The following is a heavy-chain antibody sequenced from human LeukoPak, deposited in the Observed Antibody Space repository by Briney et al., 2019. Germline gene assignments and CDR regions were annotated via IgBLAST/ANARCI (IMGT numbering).Heavy chain of an antibody. J-gene: IGHJ4*02. D-gene: IGHD3-10*01. V-gene: IGHV1-69*13. CDR3: ARSPMVRGVISSYGILDY. CDR2: IIPIFGTA. CDR1: GYTFTGYY. Sequence: SVKVSCKASGYTFTGYYMHWVRQAPGQRLEWMGGIIPIFGTANYAQKFQGRVTITADESTSTAYMELSSLRSEDTAVYYCARSPMVRGVISSYGILDYWGQGTLVTVSS.